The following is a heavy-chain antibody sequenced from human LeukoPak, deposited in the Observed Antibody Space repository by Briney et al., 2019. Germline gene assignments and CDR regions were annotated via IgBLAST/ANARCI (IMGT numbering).Heavy chain of an antibody. CDR2: IWYDGSNK. D-gene: IGHD3-16*02. CDR1: GFTFSSYG. J-gene: IGHJ6*02. Sequence: PGGSLRLSCAASGFTFSSYGMHWVRQAPGKGLEWVAVIWYDGSNKYYADSVKGRFTISRDNSKNTLYLHMNSLRAEDTAVYYCARDQRGITFGGVIDHYGMDVWGQGTTVTVSS. V-gene: IGHV3-33*01. CDR3: ARDQRGITFGGVIDHYGMDV.